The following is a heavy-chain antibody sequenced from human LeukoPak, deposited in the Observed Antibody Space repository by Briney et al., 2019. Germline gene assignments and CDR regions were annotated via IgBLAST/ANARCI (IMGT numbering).Heavy chain of an antibody. CDR1: GYRFTSYW. J-gene: IGHJ4*02. CDR3: ARRGTVTNFDY. Sequence: GAALKISCKGSGYRFTSYWIGWGRRMPGKGLGWMGIIYPGDSDTRYSPSFQGQVTISADTSISTAYLQWSSLKASDTAMYYCARRGTVTNFDYWGQGTLVTVSS. D-gene: IGHD4-17*01. V-gene: IGHV5-51*01. CDR2: IYPGDSDT.